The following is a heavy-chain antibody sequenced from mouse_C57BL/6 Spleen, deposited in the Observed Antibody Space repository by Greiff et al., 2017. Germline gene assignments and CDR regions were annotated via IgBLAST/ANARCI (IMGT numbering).Heavy chain of an antibody. CDR1: GYTFTSYG. Sequence: VQGVESGAELARPGASVKLSCKASGYTFTSYGISWVKQRTGQGLEWIGEIYPRSGNTYYNEKFKGKATLTADKSSSTAYMELRSLTSEDSAVYFCARVGTAQATAYWGQGTLVTVSA. D-gene: IGHD3-2*02. CDR3: ARVGTAQATAY. V-gene: IGHV1-81*01. J-gene: IGHJ3*01. CDR2: IYPRSGNT.